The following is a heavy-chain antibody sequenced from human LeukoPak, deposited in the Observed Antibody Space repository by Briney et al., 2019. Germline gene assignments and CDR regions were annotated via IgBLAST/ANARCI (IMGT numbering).Heavy chain of an antibody. CDR3: ARRFDY. J-gene: IGHJ4*02. Sequence: SVKVSCKASGGTFSSYAISWVRQAPGQGLEWMGGIIPIFGTANYAQKFQGRVTMTRNTSISTAYMELSSLRSEDTAVYYCARRFDYWGQGTLVTVSS. CDR1: GGTFSSYA. CDR2: IIPIFGTA. D-gene: IGHD3-10*01. V-gene: IGHV1-69*05.